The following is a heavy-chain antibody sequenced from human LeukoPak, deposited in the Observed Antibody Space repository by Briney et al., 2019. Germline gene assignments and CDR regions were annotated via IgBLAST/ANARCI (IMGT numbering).Heavy chain of an antibody. D-gene: IGHD5-18*01. Sequence: WVGRIKSKTDGGTTDYAAPVKGRFTISRDDSKNTLYLQMNSLKTEDTAVYYCTTGKGAMVRWGQGTLVTVSS. V-gene: IGHV3-15*01. J-gene: IGHJ4*02. CDR2: IKSKTDGGTT. CDR3: TTGKGAMVR.